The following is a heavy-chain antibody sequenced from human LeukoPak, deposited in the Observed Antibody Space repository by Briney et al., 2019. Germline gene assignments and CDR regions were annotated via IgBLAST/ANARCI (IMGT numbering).Heavy chain of an antibody. Sequence: ASVKVSCKASGYTFTSYYMHWVRQAPGQGLEWMGWISAYNGNTNYAQKLQGRVTMTTDTSTSTAYMELRSLRSDDTAVYYCARDKGDSSSSTYDYWGQGILVTVSA. J-gene: IGHJ4*02. CDR3: ARDKGDSSSSTYDY. V-gene: IGHV1-18*04. CDR1: GYTFTSYY. D-gene: IGHD6-6*01. CDR2: ISAYNGNT.